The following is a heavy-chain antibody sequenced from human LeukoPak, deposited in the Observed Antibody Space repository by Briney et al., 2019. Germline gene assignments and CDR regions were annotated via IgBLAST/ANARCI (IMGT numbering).Heavy chain of an antibody. CDR3: ARSITIFGVVDY. D-gene: IGHD3-3*01. CDR1: GFTVSSNY. CDR2: IYSGGST. Sequence: GGSLRLSCAASGFTVSSNYMSWVRQAPGKGREWVSVIYSGGSTYYADSVKGRFTISRDNSKNTLYLQMNGLRAEDTAVYYCARSITIFGVVDYWGQGTLVTVSS. J-gene: IGHJ4*02. V-gene: IGHV3-66*02.